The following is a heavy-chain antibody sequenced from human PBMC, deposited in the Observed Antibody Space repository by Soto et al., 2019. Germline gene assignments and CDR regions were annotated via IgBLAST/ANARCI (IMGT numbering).Heavy chain of an antibody. J-gene: IGHJ4*02. V-gene: IGHV3-13*04. D-gene: IGHD1-26*01. CDR1: GFTFSSYD. CDR2: IGTAGDT. Sequence: GGSLRLSCAASGFTFSSYDMHWVRQATGKGLEWVSAIGTAGDTYYPGSVKGRFTISRENAKNSLYLQMNSLRAGDTAVYYCARSGIVGATYSFDYWGQGTLVTVS. CDR3: ARSGIVGATYSFDY.